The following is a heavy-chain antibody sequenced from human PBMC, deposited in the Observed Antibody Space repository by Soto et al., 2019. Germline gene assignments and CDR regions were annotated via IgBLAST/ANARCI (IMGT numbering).Heavy chain of an antibody. CDR3: ARVGAAAGPYYFDY. V-gene: IGHV1-69*04. CDR2: IIPVLGIA. D-gene: IGHD6-13*01. Sequence: ASVKVSCKASGGTFSSYPISWVRQAPGQGLEWMGRIIPVLGIANYAQKFQVRVTITRDTSASTAYMELSSLRSEDTAVYYCARVGAAAGPYYFDYWGQGTLVTVSS. CDR1: GGTFSSYP. J-gene: IGHJ4*02.